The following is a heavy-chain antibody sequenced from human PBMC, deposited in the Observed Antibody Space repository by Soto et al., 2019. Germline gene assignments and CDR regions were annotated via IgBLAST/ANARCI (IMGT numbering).Heavy chain of an antibody. CDR3: ARGTGGKSPEVGALDI. CDR2: IIPIFGTA. J-gene: IGHJ3*02. D-gene: IGHD1-26*01. V-gene: IGHV1-69*13. Sequence: ASVKVSCKASGGTFSSYAISWVRQAPGQGLEWMGGIIPIFGTANYAQKFQGRVTITADESTSTAYMELSSLRSEDTAVYYCARGTGGKSPEVGALDIWGQGTMVTVSS. CDR1: GGTFSSYA.